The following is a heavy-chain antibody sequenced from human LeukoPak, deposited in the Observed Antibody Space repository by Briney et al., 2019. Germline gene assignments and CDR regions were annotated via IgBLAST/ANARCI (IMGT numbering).Heavy chain of an antibody. J-gene: IGHJ4*02. Sequence: GGSLRLSCAASGFTVSSNYMSWVRQAPGKGLEWVSVIYSGGSTYYADSVKGRFTISRDNSKNTLYLQMNSLRAEDTAVYYCAGNNPYYYDSSGYYGSPYCGQGTPLTVSS. V-gene: IGHV3-66*01. CDR1: GFTVSSNY. CDR2: IYSGGST. D-gene: IGHD3-22*01. CDR3: AGNNPYYYDSSGYYGSPY.